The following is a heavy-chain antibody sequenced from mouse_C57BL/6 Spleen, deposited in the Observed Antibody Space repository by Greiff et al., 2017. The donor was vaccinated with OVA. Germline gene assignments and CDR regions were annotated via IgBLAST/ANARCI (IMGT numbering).Heavy chain of an antibody. V-gene: IGHV5-12*01. CDR2: ISNGGGST. J-gene: IGHJ4*01. CDR3: ARRSSYYALDY. Sequence: EVKLVESGGGLVQPGGSLKLSCAASGFTFSDYYMYWVRQTPEKRLEWVAYISNGGGSTYYPDTVKGRFTISKDNAKNSLYLQMSRLKSDATAMYYCARRSSYYALDYWGQGTSVTVSS. D-gene: IGHD1-1*01. CDR1: GFTFSDYY.